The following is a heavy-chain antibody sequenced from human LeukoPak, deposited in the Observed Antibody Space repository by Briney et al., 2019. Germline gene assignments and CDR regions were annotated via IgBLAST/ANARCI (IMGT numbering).Heavy chain of an antibody. CDR3: ARRWHSGYGDYYYGMDV. CDR2: ISAYNGNT. CDR1: GYTFTSYG. Sequence: ASVKVSCKASGYTFTSYGISWVRQAPGQGLEWMGWISAYNGNTNYAQKLQGRVTMTTDTSTSTAYMELRSLRSDDTAVYYCARRWHSGYGDYYYGMDVWGQGTTVTVSS. V-gene: IGHV1-18*01. D-gene: IGHD5-12*01. J-gene: IGHJ6*02.